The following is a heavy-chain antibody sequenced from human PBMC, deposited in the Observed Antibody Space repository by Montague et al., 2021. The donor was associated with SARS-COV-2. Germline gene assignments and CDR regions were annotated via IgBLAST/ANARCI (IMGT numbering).Heavy chain of an antibody. CDR2: VNEDGSEE. V-gene: IGHV3-7*01. Sequence: SLRLSCAASGFTFSTYWMNLLRQAPGKGLEWVANVNEDGSEEYFLDSVKGRFTISRDNAKNSLFLQMNSLRAEDTAVYYCAREFDCWGQGTLVTVSS. CDR3: AREFDC. J-gene: IGHJ4*02. CDR1: GFTFSTYW.